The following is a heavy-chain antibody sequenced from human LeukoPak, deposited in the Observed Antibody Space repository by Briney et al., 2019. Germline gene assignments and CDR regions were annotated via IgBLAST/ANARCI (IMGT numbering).Heavy chain of an antibody. V-gene: IGHV4-59*01. CDR3: ARDSPYCSSTSCYFDY. Sequence: SETLSLTCTVSGGSISSYYWSWIRQPPGKGLEWIGYIYYSGSTNYNPSLKSRVTISVDTSKNQFSLKLSSVTAADTAVYYCARDSPYCSSTSCYFDYWGQGTLVTVSS. D-gene: IGHD2-2*01. J-gene: IGHJ4*02. CDR1: GGSISSYY. CDR2: IYYSGST.